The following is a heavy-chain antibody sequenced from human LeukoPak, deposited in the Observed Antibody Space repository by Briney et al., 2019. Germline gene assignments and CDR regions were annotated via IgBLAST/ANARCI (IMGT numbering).Heavy chain of an antibody. Sequence: GASVKVSCKASGYTFTSYDINWVRQATGQGLEWMGWMNPNSGNTGYAQKFQGRVTITRNTSISTAYMELSSLRSEDTAVYYCARRGDDSWSGYHYYYMDVWGKGTTVTVSS. CDR3: ARRGDDSWSGYHYYYMDV. CDR2: MNPNSGNT. J-gene: IGHJ6*03. D-gene: IGHD3-3*01. V-gene: IGHV1-8*03. CDR1: GYTFTSYD.